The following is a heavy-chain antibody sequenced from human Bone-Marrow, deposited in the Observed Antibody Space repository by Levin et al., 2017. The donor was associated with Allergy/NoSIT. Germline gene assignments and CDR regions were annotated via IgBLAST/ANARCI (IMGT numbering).Heavy chain of an antibody. CDR2: LKSKTDGGTI. V-gene: IGHV3-15*01. CDR1: GFTFSNAW. CDR3: FYHGMDY. Sequence: GGSLRLSCAASGFTFSNAWMSWVRRAPGKGLEWVGRLKSKTDGGTIDYAAPVKGRFTISRDDSKNTLYLQMNSLITDDTAVYYCFYHGMDYWGQGTLVTVSS. D-gene: IGHD2/OR15-2a*01. J-gene: IGHJ4*02.